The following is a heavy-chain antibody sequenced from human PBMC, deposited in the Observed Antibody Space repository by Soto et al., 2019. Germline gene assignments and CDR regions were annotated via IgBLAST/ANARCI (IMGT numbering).Heavy chain of an antibody. V-gene: IGHV3-11*06. J-gene: IGHJ6*02. Sequence: PGGSLRLSCAASGFTFSDYYMSWIRQAPGKGLEWVSYISSSSSYTNYADSVKGRFTISRDNAKNSLYLQMNSLRAEDTAVYYCARDTSPVVPAAIHYYYYGMDVWGQGTTVTVSS. D-gene: IGHD2-2*01. CDR1: GFTFSDYY. CDR2: ISSSSSYT. CDR3: ARDTSPVVPAAIHYYYYGMDV.